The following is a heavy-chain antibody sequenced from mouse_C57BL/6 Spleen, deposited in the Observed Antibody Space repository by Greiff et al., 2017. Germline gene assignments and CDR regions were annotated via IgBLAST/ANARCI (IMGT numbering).Heavy chain of an antibody. Sequence: QVQLQQSGAELVRPGASVTLSCKASGYTFTDYEMHWVKQTPVHGLEWIGAIDPETGGNAYNQKFKGKAILTAAKSSRTAYMALRSLTSEDSAVYYCTRLRSNSLDYWGQGTTLTVSS. CDR3: TRLRSNSLDY. CDR1: GYTFTDYE. J-gene: IGHJ2*01. D-gene: IGHD2-5*01. V-gene: IGHV1-15*01. CDR2: IDPETGGN.